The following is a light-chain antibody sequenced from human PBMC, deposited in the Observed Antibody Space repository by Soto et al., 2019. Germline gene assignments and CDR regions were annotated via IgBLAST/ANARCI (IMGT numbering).Light chain of an antibody. V-gene: IGKV3-11*01. Sequence: EIVLTQSPATLSLSRGERATLSCRASQSVSSYLAWYQQKPGQAPRLLIYDASNRATGIPARFSGSGSGTDFTLTISSLEPEDFAVYYCQQRSNWPLGGNTFGPGTKVDIK. CDR1: QSVSSY. CDR2: DAS. J-gene: IGKJ3*01. CDR3: QQRSNWPLGGNT.